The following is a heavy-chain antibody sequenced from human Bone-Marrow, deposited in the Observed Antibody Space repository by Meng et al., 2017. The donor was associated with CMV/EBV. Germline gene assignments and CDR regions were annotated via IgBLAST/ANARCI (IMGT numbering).Heavy chain of an antibody. CDR2: IYSGGSST. Sequence: GGSLRLSCAASGFTFSSYAMSWVRQAPGKGLEWVSVIYSGGSSTYYADSVKGRFTISRDNSKNTLYLQMNSLRAEDTAVYYCAKVPARFRERYFDREQKADYWGQGTLVTVSS. CDR1: GFTFSSYA. J-gene: IGHJ4*02. V-gene: IGHV3-23*03. CDR3: AKVPARFRERYFDREQKADY. D-gene: IGHD3-9*01.